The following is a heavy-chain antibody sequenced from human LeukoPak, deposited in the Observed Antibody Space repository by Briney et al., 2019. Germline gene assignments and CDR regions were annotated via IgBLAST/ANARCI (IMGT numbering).Heavy chain of an antibody. V-gene: IGHV3-21*04. D-gene: IGHD2-2*01. Sequence: GGSLRLSCGASGFTFNSYSMNWVRQAPGKGLEWVASIVGSGSEMFYADSLKGRFTISRDNSKNTLYLQMNSLRAEDTAVYYCAKPARVRRYCSSTSCYEDAFDIWGQGTMVTVSS. CDR3: AKPARVRRYCSSTSCYEDAFDI. CDR1: GFTFNSYS. CDR2: IVGSGSEM. J-gene: IGHJ3*02.